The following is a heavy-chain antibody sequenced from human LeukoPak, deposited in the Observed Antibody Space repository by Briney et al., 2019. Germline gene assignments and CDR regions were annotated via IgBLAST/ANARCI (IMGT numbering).Heavy chain of an antibody. Sequence: GGSLRLSCAASGFTFSSYGMHWVRQAPGKGLEWVAFIRYDGSNKYYADSVKGRFTISRDNSKNTLYLQMNSLRAEDTAVYYCAKDGLVATIDFDYWGQGTLVTVSP. J-gene: IGHJ4*02. D-gene: IGHD5-12*01. CDR1: GFTFSSYG. CDR2: IRYDGSNK. CDR3: AKDGLVATIDFDY. V-gene: IGHV3-30*02.